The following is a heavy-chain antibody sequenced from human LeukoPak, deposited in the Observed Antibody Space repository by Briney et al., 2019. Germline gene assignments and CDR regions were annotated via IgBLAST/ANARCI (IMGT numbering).Heavy chain of an antibody. CDR3: ARGIVGSRDFYYFDY. CDR1: GYSIIGDYF. D-gene: IGHD3/OR15-3a*01. J-gene: IGHJ4*02. CDR2: IYHSGST. Sequence: SETLSLTCTVSGYSIIGDYFWGWIRQPPGKGLEWIGTIYHSGSTYYSPSLKSRVTVSVDTSKNEFSLNLTSVTAADTAVYFCARGIVGSRDFYYFDYWGQGTLVTVSS. V-gene: IGHV4-38-2*02.